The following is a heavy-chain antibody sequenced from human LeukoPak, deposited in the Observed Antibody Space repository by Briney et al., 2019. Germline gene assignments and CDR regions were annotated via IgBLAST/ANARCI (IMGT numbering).Heavy chain of an antibody. V-gene: IGHV3-7*01. J-gene: IGHJ4*02. CDR3: AGPPQAGPFDY. CDR1: GFTVSSNY. D-gene: IGHD6-19*01. CDR2: IKQDGSEK. Sequence: PGGSLRLSCAASGFTVSSNYMSWVRQAPGKGLEWVANIKQDGSEKYYADSVKGRFTISRDNAKNSLYLQMDSLRAEDTGVYYCAGPPQAGPFDYWGQGTLVTVSS.